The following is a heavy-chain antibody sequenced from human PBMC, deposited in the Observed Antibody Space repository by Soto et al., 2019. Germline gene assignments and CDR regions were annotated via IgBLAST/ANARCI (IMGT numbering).Heavy chain of an antibody. CDR1: GFTFSDHY. CDR3: ARGHSGWFDP. CDR2: ISSSSSYI. D-gene: IGHD2-15*01. J-gene: IGHJ5*02. Sequence: AGGSLRLSCAASGFTFSDHYMDWVRQAPGKGLEWVSSISSSSSYIYYADSVKGRFTISRDNAKNSLYLQMNSLRAEDTAVYYCARGHSGWFDPWGQGTLVTVSS. V-gene: IGHV3-21*01.